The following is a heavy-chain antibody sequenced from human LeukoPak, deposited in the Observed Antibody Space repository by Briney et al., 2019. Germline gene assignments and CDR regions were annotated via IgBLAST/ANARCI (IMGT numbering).Heavy chain of an antibody. CDR3: ARGRPWFDP. V-gene: IGHV4-39*01. CDR2: IYYSGRP. Sequence: SETLSLTCTVSGASTSSASYFWGWIRQPPGKGLEWIGTIYYSGRPYFNPSLNSRVTISVDASKNQFSLKLNSVTAADTAVYYCARGRPWFDPWGQGTLVTVSS. CDR1: GASTSSASYF. J-gene: IGHJ5*02.